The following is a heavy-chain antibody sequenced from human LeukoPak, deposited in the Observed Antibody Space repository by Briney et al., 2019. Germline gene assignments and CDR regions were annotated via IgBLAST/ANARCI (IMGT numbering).Heavy chain of an antibody. CDR3: ARPLDDYGDYVSYFHH. D-gene: IGHD4-17*01. CDR2: ISRNSGSI. V-gene: IGHV3-48*01. J-gene: IGHJ1*01. CDR1: GFTFSNYG. Sequence: GGSLRLSCVASGFTFSNYGMNWVRQAPGKGLEWVSYISRNSGSIYYAYSVKGRFTISRDNAKNSLYLQMDGLRAEDTAVYYCARPLDDYGDYVSYFHHWGQGTLVTVSS.